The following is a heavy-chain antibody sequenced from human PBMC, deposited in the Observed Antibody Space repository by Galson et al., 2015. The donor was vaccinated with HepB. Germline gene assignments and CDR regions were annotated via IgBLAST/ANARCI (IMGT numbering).Heavy chain of an antibody. CDR3: ARSGYYLDYFHY. CDR1: GDSVSSNIVA. Sequence: CAISGDSVSSNIVAWNWIRQSPSRGLEWLGRTYYRSRWYYDYAPSVKSRITINPDTSKNQFSLQLNPVTLDDTAVYYCARSGYYLDYFHYWGQGTLVTVSS. J-gene: IGHJ1*01. V-gene: IGHV6-1*01. D-gene: IGHD3-22*01. CDR2: TYYRSRWYY.